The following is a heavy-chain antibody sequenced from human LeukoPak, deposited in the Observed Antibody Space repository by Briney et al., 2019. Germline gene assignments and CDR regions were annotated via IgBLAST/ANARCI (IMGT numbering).Heavy chain of an antibody. CDR3: ATWGPWSYFDY. CDR1: GFTFSNYW. V-gene: IGHV3-7*01. CDR2: IKEDGGEK. Sequence: GGSLRLSCAASGFTFSNYWMNWVRQAPGKGLEWVANIKEDGGEKYYVDSVKGRLTISRHNAKNALYLQMNSLRAEDTAVYYCATWGPWSYFDYWGQGTLVTVSS. J-gene: IGHJ4*02. D-gene: IGHD3-16*01.